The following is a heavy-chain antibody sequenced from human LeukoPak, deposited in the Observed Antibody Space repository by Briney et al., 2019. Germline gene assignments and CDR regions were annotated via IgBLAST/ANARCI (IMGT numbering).Heavy chain of an antibody. CDR3: ARGVAAYYFDY. D-gene: IGHD6-6*01. CDR2: IYPSGST. V-gene: IGHV4-61*02. J-gene: IGHJ4*02. CDR1: GGSISSDYYY. Sequence: PSETLSLTCTVSGGSISSDYYYWNWIRQPAGKGLEWIGRIYPSGSTNYNPSFTSRVTMSVDRSRNQFSLKLTSVTAADTAVYYCARGVAAYYFDYWGQGTLVTVSS.